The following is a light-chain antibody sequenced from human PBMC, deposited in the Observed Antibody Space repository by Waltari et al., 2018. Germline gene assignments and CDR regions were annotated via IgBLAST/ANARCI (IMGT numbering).Light chain of an antibody. V-gene: IGKV2-28*01. Sequence: DIVMTQSPVSLPVTPGEPASISCRSSQSLLHSNGNNYLDWYLQKTGQFPQLLVYLVSYRASGVPDRFSGSGSGTDFTLRINRVEAEDVGVYYCMQSLQALWTFGQGTKVEIK. CDR2: LVS. CDR3: MQSLQALWT. CDR1: QSLLHSNGNNY. J-gene: IGKJ1*01.